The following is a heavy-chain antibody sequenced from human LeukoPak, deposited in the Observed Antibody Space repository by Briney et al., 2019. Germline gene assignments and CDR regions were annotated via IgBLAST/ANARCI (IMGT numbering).Heavy chain of an antibody. CDR1: RFTFSSYW. J-gene: IGHJ4*02. V-gene: IGHV3-7*01. Sequence: GGSLRLSCAASRFTFSSYWMSWVRQAPGKGLEWVANIKQDGSEKYYVDFVKGRFTISRDNAKNSLYLQMNRPRAEDTAVYYCARDAPPYCSGGSCYSRYWGQGALVTVSS. CDR3: ARDAPPYCSGGSCYSRY. CDR2: IKQDGSEK. D-gene: IGHD2-15*01.